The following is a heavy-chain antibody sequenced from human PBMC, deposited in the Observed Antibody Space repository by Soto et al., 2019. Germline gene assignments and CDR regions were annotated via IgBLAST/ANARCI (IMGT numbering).Heavy chain of an antibody. CDR1: GGSISSGGYS. V-gene: IGHV4-30-2*01. CDR2: IYHSGST. Sequence: QLQLQESGSGLVKPSQTLSLTCAVSGGSISSGGYSWSWIRQPPGKGLEWIGYIYHSGSTYYNPSLXSXVXIPXDRSKNQFSLKLSSVTAADTAVYYCAMTESGTFYPWGQGTLVTVSS. D-gene: IGHD1-7*01. CDR3: AMTESGTFYP. J-gene: IGHJ5*02.